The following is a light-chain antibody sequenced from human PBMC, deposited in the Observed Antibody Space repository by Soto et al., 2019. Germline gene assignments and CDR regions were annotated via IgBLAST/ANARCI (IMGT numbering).Light chain of an antibody. CDR1: SSDVGGYNY. Sequence: QLVLTQPASVSGSPGQSITISCTGTSSDVGGYNYVSWYQQHPGKAPKLMIYEVSNRPSGVSNRFSGSKSGNTASLTISGLQAEDEADYYCSSYTSSSNWVFGGGTQLTVL. CDR3: SSYTSSSNWV. V-gene: IGLV2-14*01. CDR2: EVS. J-gene: IGLJ3*02.